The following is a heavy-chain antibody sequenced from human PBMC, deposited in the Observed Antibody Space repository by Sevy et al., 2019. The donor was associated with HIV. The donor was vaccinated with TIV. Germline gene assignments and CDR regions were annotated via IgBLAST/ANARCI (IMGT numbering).Heavy chain of an antibody. CDR1: GYSISSGYY. D-gene: IGHD3-22*01. Sequence: SETLSLTCAVSGYSISSGYYWGWIRQPPGKGLEWIGSIYHSGSTYYNPSLKSRVTISVDTSKNQFSLKLSSVTAADTAVYYCATSCYYDSSGYYYDQGAAFDIWGQGTMVTVSS. CDR2: IYHSGST. CDR3: ATSCYYDSSGYYYDQGAAFDI. J-gene: IGHJ3*02. V-gene: IGHV4-38-2*01.